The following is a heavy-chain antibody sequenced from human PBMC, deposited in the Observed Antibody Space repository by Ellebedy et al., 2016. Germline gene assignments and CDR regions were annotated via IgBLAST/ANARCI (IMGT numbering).Heavy chain of an antibody. V-gene: IGHV3-11*03. CDR2: ISSSSSYT. CDR1: GFTFSDYY. Sequence: GGSLRLXXAASGFTFSDYYMSWIRQAPGKGLEWVSYISSSSSYTNYADSVKGRFTISRDNAKNSLYLQMNSLRAEDTAVYYCARSKGLRGFDYWGQGTLVTVSS. CDR3: ARSKGLRGFDY. J-gene: IGHJ4*02. D-gene: IGHD5-12*01.